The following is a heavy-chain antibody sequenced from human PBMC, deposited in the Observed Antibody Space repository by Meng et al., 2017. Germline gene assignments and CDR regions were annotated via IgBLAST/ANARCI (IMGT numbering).Heavy chain of an antibody. CDR2: INSNSGGT. V-gene: IGHV1-2*06. D-gene: IGHD3-22*01. J-gene: IGHJ6*02. CDR3: ARDWPYYDSSGYVYYYYGMDV. CDR1: GYTFTGYY. Sequence: ASVKVSCKASGYTFTGYYMHWVRQPPGQGLEGMGRINSNSGGTNYAQKFQGRVTMTRDTSISTAYMELSRLRSDDTAVYYCARDWPYYDSSGYVYYYYGMDVWGQGTTVTVSS.